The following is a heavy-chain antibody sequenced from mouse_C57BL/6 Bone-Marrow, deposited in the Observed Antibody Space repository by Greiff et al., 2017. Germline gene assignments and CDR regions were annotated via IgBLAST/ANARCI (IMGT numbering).Heavy chain of an antibody. CDR3: AIPIYDGYYWFAY. J-gene: IGHJ3*01. D-gene: IGHD2-3*01. V-gene: IGHV1-47*01. CDR2: FHPYNDDT. CDR1: GYTFTTYP. Sequence: VQLKESGAELVKPGASVKMSCKASGYTFTTYPIEWMKQNHGKSLEWIGNFHPYNDDTKYNEKFKGKATLTVEKSSSTVYLELSRLTSDDSAVYYCAIPIYDGYYWFAYWGQGTLVTVSA.